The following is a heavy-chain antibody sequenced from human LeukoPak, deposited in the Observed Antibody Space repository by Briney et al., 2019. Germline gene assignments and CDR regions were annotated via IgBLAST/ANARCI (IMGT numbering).Heavy chain of an antibody. CDR3: AKGSRPLSPAIYCSGSNCYAKNY. V-gene: IGHV3-30*02. CDR1: GFTFSNFG. Sequence: GGSLRLSCAPSGFTFSNFGIHCVRHAPGMGLEWVALLWTEGIDKYTDSVKGRFIISRDNSKNMVYLQMNRLRPEDTAVYYCAKGSRPLSPAIYCSGSNCYAKNYWGQGTLVTVSS. J-gene: IGHJ4*02. CDR2: LWTEGIDK. D-gene: IGHD2-2*01.